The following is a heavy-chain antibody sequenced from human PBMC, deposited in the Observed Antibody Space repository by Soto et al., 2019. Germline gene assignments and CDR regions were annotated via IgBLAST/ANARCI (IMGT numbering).Heavy chain of an antibody. J-gene: IGHJ6*02. Sequence: SRKVSCKASGGTFSSYAISWVRQAPGQGLEWMGGIIPIFGTANYAQKFQGRVTITADESTSTAYMELSSLRSEDTAVYYCARGVVVVPAARAYYYYGMDVWGQGTTVTVSS. CDR3: ARGVVVVPAARAYYYYGMDV. CDR2: IIPIFGTA. V-gene: IGHV1-69*13. D-gene: IGHD2-2*01. CDR1: GGTFSSYA.